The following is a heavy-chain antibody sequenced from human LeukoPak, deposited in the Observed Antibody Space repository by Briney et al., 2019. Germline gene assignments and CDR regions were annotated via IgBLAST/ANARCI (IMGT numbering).Heavy chain of an antibody. V-gene: IGHV4-59*01. J-gene: IGHJ4*02. CDR2: IYYSGST. CDR3: ARASSDSSGYEWFDY. Sequence: PSETLSLTCTVSGGSISSYYWSWIRQPPGKGLEWIGYIYYSGSTNYNPSLKSRVTISVDTSKNWFSLKLSSVTAADTAVYYCARASSDSSGYEWFDYWGQGTLVTVSS. CDR1: GGSISSYY. D-gene: IGHD3-22*01.